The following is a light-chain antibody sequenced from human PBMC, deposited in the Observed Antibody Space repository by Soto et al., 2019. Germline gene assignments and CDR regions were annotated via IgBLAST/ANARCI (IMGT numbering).Light chain of an antibody. Sequence: QSVLTQPPSVSGAPGQRVTISCTGSSSNIGAGYDVHWYQQLPGTAPKLLISGNSNRPSGIPDRFSGSKSGTSATLGITGFQTGDEADYYCGSWDSSLSAYVFGTGTKV. CDR2: GNS. CDR1: SSNIGAGYD. CDR3: GSWDSSLSAYV. V-gene: IGLV1-40*01. J-gene: IGLJ1*01.